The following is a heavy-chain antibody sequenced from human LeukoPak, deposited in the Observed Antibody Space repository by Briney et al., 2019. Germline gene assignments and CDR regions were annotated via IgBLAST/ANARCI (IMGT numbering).Heavy chain of an antibody. J-gene: IGHJ4*02. CDR2: ISSSGSTI. Sequence: GGSLRLSCAASGFTFSSYEMNWVRQAPGKGLEWVSYISSSGSTIYYADSVKGRFTISRENAKNSLYLEMNSLRSDDTAIYYCARGRDYGTFDYWGQGTLVTVSS. V-gene: IGHV3-48*03. CDR1: GFTFSSYE. CDR3: ARGRDYGTFDY. D-gene: IGHD4-17*01.